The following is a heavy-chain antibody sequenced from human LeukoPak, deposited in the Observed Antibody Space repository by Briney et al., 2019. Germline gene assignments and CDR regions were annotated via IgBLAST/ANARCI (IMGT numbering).Heavy chain of an antibody. CDR1: GFTFSGYA. V-gene: IGHV3-30*04. Sequence: GGSLRLSCAASGFTFSGYAIQWVRQAPGKGLEWVGVISSDGRTKYYADSVKGRFTISRDNSKNTVYLQMNSLRADDTAVYYCAKAESLFGSGFQVWGQGTLVTVSS. CDR2: ISSDGRTK. D-gene: IGHD6-19*01. J-gene: IGHJ4*02. CDR3: AKAESLFGSGFQV.